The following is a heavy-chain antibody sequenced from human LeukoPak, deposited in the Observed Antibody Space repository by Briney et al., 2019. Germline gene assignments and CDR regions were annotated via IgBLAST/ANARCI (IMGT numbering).Heavy chain of an antibody. CDR3: ARDLNWETY. CDR1: GFTFSSYC. J-gene: IGHJ4*02. CDR2: INTDGSLT. Sequence: GGSLRLSCAASGFTFSSYCMTWVRQAPAKGLEGVANINTDGSLTYYVDSVKGRFTISRDNAKNSLYLQMNSLRAEDTAVYYCARDLNWETYWGQGTLASVSS. V-gene: IGHV3-7*01. D-gene: IGHD7-27*01.